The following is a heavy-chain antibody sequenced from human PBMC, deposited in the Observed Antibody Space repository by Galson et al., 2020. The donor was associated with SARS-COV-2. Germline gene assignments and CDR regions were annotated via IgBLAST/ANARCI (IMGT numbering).Heavy chain of an antibody. D-gene: IGHD3-22*01. J-gene: IGHJ5*02. Sequence: ETSETLSLTCTVSGGSISSGDYYWSWIRQPPGKGLEWIGYIYYSGSTYYNPSLKSRVTISVDTSKNQFSLKLSSVTAADTAVYYCARDSYYDSSGYSVDWFDPWGQGTLVTVSS. V-gene: IGHV4-30-4*01. CDR1: GGSISSGDYY. CDR2: IYYSGST. CDR3: ARDSYYDSSGYSVDWFDP.